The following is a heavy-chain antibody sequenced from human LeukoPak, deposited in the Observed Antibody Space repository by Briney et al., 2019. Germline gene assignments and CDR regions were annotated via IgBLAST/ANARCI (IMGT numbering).Heavy chain of an antibody. V-gene: IGHV3-20*04. Sequence: GGSLRLSCVASGFRLDDYGMSWVRQAPGKGLEWVSGINWNGGSTGYADSVKGRFTISRDNAKNSLYLQMNSLGAEDTALYYCARGYCSSGSCYPPFDYWGQGTLVTVSS. J-gene: IGHJ4*02. CDR3: ARGYCSSGSCYPPFDY. CDR2: INWNGGST. D-gene: IGHD2-15*01. CDR1: GFRLDDYG.